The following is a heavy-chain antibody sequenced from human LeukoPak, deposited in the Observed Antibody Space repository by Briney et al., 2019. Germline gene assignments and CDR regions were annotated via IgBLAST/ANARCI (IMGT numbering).Heavy chain of an antibody. Sequence: ASVKVSCKASGYTFTSYSMHWVRQAPGQGLEWMGIINPSGGSTSYAQKFQGRVTMTRDTSTSTVYMELSSLRSEDTAVYYCASGIAVAGTLDYWGQGTLVTVSS. V-gene: IGHV1-46*03. CDR1: GYTFTSYS. D-gene: IGHD6-19*01. J-gene: IGHJ4*02. CDR2: INPSGGST. CDR3: ASGIAVAGTLDY.